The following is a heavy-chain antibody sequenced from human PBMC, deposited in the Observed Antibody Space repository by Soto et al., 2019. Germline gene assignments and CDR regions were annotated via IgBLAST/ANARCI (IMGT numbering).Heavy chain of an antibody. J-gene: IGHJ6*04. CDR3: AKGEGSYSYYGMDV. Sequence: PGGDLLVSCASSVFTFSIYAMSWVRQAPGKGLEWVSAISGSGGSTYYADSVKGRFTISRDNSKNTLYMQMNSLRAEDTAVYYCAKGEGSYSYYGMDVWGKGTTVTV. CDR1: VFTFSIYA. V-gene: IGHV3-23*01. CDR2: ISGSGGST.